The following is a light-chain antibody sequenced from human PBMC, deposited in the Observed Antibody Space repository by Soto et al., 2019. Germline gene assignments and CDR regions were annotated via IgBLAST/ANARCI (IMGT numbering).Light chain of an antibody. Sequence: QSALTQPPSASGSPGQSVTISCTGTSSDIGGYNSVSWYQQHPGKAPRLMIYEVNKRPSGVPDRFSGSKSGYTASLTVSGLQTEDEADYYCAAWDDSLNGYWVFGGGTKLTVL. J-gene: IGLJ3*02. CDR3: AAWDDSLNGYWV. CDR2: EVN. V-gene: IGLV2-8*01. CDR1: SSDIGGYNS.